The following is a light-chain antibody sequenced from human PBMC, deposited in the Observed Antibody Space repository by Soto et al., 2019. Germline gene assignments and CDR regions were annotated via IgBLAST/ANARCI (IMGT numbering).Light chain of an antibody. V-gene: IGLV2-14*01. Sequence: QSALTQPASVSGSPGQSITISCTGTSSDVGNFNYVSWYQQHPGEAPKLMIYEVTDRPSGVSNRFSGSKSGNTASLTSSGLQAEEEADYYCSSYTTSTTVIFGGGTKVTVL. J-gene: IGLJ2*01. CDR2: EVT. CDR3: SSYTTSTTVI. CDR1: SSDVGNFNY.